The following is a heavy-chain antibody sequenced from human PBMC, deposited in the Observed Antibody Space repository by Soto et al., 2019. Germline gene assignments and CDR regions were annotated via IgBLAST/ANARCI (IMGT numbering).Heavy chain of an antibody. V-gene: IGHV3-23*01. CDR2: MSGSSSTT. Sequence: GGSRRLSCATSGLTFSNYAMSWVRQAPGGGLEWVSSMSGSSSTTYYADSVRGRFTISRDRSKNTLYLQMSSLRAEDTALYYCAKNQERELPRVIDFWGQGTLVTVSS. D-gene: IGHD1-7*01. CDR3: AKNQERELPRVIDF. J-gene: IGHJ4*02. CDR1: GLTFSNYA.